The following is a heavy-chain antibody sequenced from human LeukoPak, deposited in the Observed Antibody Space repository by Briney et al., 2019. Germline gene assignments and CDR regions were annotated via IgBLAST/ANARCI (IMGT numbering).Heavy chain of an antibody. CDR3: ARGSFPPYYYYGMDV. CDR1: GGSFSGYY. V-gene: IGHV4-34*01. D-gene: IGHD2-21*01. Sequence: SETLSLTCAVYGGSFSGYYWSWIRQPPGKGLEWIGEINHSGSTNYNPSLKSRVTISVDTSKNQFSLKLNSVTAADTAMYYCARGSFPPYYYYGMDVWGQGTTVTVSS. J-gene: IGHJ6*02. CDR2: INHSGST.